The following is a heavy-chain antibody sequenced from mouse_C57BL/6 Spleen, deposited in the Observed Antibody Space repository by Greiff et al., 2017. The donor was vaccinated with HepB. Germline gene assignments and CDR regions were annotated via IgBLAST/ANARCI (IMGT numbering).Heavy chain of an antibody. CDR1: GYTFTSYW. CDR2: IDPSDSYT. D-gene: IGHD2-4*01. Sequence: VQLQQPGAELVMPGASVKLSCKASGYTFTSYWMHWVKQRPGQGLEWIGEIDPSDSYTNYNQKFKGKSTLTVDKSSSTAYMQLSSLTSEDSAVYYCAYDYGGAMDYWGQGTSVTVSS. J-gene: IGHJ4*01. CDR3: AYDYGGAMDY. V-gene: IGHV1-69*01.